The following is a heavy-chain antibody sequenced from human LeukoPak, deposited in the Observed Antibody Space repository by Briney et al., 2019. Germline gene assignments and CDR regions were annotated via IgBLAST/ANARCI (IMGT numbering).Heavy chain of an antibody. J-gene: IGHJ4*02. D-gene: IGHD3-22*01. V-gene: IGHV4-59*11. CDR2: IYYSGST. Sequence: SETLSLTCTVSGVSISSHYWSWIRQPPGKGLEWIALIYYSGSTIYNPSLKSRVTISVDTSKNQFSLKLSSVTAADTAVYYCARTYYYDSSGYYSDYWGQGTLVTVSS. CDR3: ARTYYYDSSGYYSDY. CDR1: GVSISSHY.